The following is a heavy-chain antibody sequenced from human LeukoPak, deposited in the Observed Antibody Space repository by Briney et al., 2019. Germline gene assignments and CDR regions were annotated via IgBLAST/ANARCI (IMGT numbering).Heavy chain of an antibody. CDR2: ISGSGGST. V-gene: IGHV3-23*01. CDR3: ARTRIAAAEVDY. Sequence: PGGSLRLSCAVSGFTFSSYAMSWVRQAPGKGLEWVSTISGSGGSTFYADSVKGRFTISRDNSENTLSLQMNSLRAEDTAVYYCARTRIAAAEVDYWGQGILVTVSS. D-gene: IGHD6-13*01. CDR1: GFTFSSYA. J-gene: IGHJ4*02.